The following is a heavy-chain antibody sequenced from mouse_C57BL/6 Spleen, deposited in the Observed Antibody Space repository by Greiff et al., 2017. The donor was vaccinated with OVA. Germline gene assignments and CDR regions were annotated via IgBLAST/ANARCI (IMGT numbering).Heavy chain of an antibody. CDR2: IDPSDSYT. CDR3: AVYYSNYPFAY. D-gene: IGHD2-5*01. Sequence: VQLQQPGAELVMPGASVKLSCKASGYTFTSYWMHWVKQRPGQGLEWIGEIDPSDSYTNYNQKFKGKSTLTVDKSSSTAYMQLSSLTSEDSAVYYCAVYYSNYPFAYWGQGTLVTVSA. V-gene: IGHV1-69*01. J-gene: IGHJ3*01. CDR1: GYTFTSYW.